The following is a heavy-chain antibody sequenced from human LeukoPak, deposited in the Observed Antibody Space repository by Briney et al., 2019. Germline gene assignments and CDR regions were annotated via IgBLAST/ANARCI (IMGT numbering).Heavy chain of an antibody. CDR1: GFTFSTYT. D-gene: IGHD7-27*01. CDR2: IGSSGGDI. Sequence: HPGGSLRLSCAASGFTFSTYTMYWVRHPPGKRLEWVSIIGSSGGDIHYADSVKGRFTISRDNSKNALYLQMNSLRVEDTAVYYCAIDPNWGTHSWGQGVLVTVSS. J-gene: IGHJ4*02. V-gene: IGHV3-23*01. CDR3: AIDPNWGTHS.